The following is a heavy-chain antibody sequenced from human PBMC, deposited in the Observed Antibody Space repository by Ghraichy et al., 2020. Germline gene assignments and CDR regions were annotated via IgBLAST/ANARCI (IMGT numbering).Heavy chain of an antibody. D-gene: IGHD2-15*01. CDR1: GFTFSSYA. J-gene: IGHJ4*02. Sequence: GASLNISCAASGFTFSSYAMHWVRQAPGKGLEWVAVISYDGSNKYYADSVKGRFTISRDNSKNTLYLQMNSLRAEDTAVYYCARERLLIVVEYYFDYWGQGTLVTVSS. CDR3: ARERLLIVVEYYFDY. V-gene: IGHV3-30*04. CDR2: ISYDGSNK.